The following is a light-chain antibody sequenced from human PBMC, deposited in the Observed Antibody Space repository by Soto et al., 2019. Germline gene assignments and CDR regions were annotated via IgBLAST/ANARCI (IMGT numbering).Light chain of an antibody. V-gene: IGKV3D-20*02. CDR3: QQRNSWPPTFT. J-gene: IGKJ5*01. CDR1: RTVIRNN. CDR2: GAS. Sequence: EIVLTQSPDTLSLSPGERATLSCRASRTVIRNNLAWHQQKPGQTPRLLVYGASNRATGIPDRSSGSGSGTDFTPTISRLEPEDFAVYYCQQRNSWPPTFTFGQGTRLEIK.